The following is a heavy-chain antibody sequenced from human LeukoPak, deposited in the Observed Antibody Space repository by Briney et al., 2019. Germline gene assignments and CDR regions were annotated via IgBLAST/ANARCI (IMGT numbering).Heavy chain of an antibody. CDR3: ARAVGATVRYHYYMDV. V-gene: IGHV4-59*01. D-gene: IGHD1-26*01. CDR1: GGSISSYY. Sequence: SETLSLTCTVSGGSISSYYWSWIRQPPGKGLEWIGYIYYSGSTNYNPSLKSRVTISVDTSKNQFSLKLSSVTAADTAVYYCARAVGATVRYHYYMDVWGKGTTVTVSS. J-gene: IGHJ6*03. CDR2: IYYSGST.